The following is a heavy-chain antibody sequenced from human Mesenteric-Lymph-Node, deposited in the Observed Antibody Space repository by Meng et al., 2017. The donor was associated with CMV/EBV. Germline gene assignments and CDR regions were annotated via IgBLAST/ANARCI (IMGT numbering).Heavy chain of an antibody. CDR2: IYHGVST. CDR3: AGQRRGYCSGGSCYYFDD. CDR1: ISSGGYS. V-gene: IGHV4-30-2*04. D-gene: IGHD2-15*01. Sequence: ISSGGYSWSWIRQRPGKGLEWIRYIYHGVSTNYTPSIKSRVTISVDKSKNQFSLKLSSVTAADTAVYYCAGQRRGYCSGGSCYYFDDWGQGTLVTVSS. J-gene: IGHJ4*02.